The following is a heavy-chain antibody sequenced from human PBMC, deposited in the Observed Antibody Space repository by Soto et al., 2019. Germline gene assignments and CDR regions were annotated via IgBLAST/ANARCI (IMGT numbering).Heavy chain of an antibody. D-gene: IGHD3-10*01. J-gene: IGHJ3*02. V-gene: IGHV3-33*01. CDR3: ARKMVRGVKADNAFDI. CDR1: GFTFSSYG. CDR2: IWYDGSNK. Sequence: QVQLVESGGGVVQPGRSLRLSCAASGFTFSSYGMHWVRQAPGKGLEWVAVIWYDGSNKYYADSVKGRFTISRDNSKNTLYLQMNSLRAEDMAVYYCARKMVRGVKADNAFDIWGQGTMVTVSS.